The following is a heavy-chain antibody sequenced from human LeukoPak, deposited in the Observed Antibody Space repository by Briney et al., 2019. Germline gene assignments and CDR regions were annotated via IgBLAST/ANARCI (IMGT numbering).Heavy chain of an antibody. D-gene: IGHD1-7*01. CDR2: ISYEGTNV. V-gene: IGHV3-30*10. J-gene: IGHJ3*02. CDR3: ARDKGTVWNSQNDPFDM. CDR1: GFTFSSYL. Sequence: GGSLRLSCAASGFTFSSYLMHWVRQAPGKGLEWVAVISYEGTNVYYTDSVKGRFTISRDNSENTLFLQMNSLRGEDTAVYYCARDKGTVWNSQNDPFDMWGQGTMVTVSS.